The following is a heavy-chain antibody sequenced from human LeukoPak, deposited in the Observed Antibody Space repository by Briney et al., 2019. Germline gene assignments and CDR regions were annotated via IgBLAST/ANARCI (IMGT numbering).Heavy chain of an antibody. CDR3: ASRSSGYYPPFDY. J-gene: IGHJ4*02. D-gene: IGHD3-22*01. Sequence: GGSLRLSCAASGFTFDDYGMSWVRQAPGKGLEWVSGINWNGGSTGYADSVKGRFTISRDNAKNSLYLQMNSLRAEDTAVYYCASRSSGYYPPFDYWGQGTLVTVSS. V-gene: IGHV3-20*04. CDR2: INWNGGST. CDR1: GFTFDDYG.